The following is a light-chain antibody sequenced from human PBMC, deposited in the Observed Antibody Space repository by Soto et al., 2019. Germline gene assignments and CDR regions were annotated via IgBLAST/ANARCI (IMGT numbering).Light chain of an antibody. CDR1: ELPKQY. CDR3: QSSYSSGTYVV. Sequence: SYELTQPPSVSVSPGQTARITCSGDELPKQYAYWYQQKPGQAPVLVIYKDSERPSGIPERFSGSSSGRTVTLTISGVLEEDEADYYCQSSYSSGTYVVFGGGTKLTVL. J-gene: IGLJ2*01. CDR2: KDS. V-gene: IGLV3-25*02.